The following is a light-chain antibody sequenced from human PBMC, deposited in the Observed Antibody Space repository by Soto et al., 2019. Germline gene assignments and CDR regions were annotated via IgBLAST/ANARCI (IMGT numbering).Light chain of an antibody. V-gene: IGKV1-33*01. CDR1: HDIINY. Sequence: EIHMTQSPYSLSASVGDRVTITCQASHDIINYLNWFQQKPGEAPKLLIFDAFKLETGVPSRFSGSGSGTDFTLTISSLQPEDIATYYCQQYDNLPVTFGGGSKVDVK. CDR3: QQYDNLPVT. J-gene: IGKJ4*01. CDR2: DAF.